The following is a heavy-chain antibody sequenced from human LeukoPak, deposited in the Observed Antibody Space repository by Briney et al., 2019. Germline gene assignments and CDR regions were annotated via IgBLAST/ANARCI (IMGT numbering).Heavy chain of an antibody. CDR1: GFTFSIYW. Sequence: GGSLRLSCAASGFTFSIYWMHWVPQAPGKGLVWVSRIYSHGSSTSYAASVKGRFTISGDNAKNTLYLQMNSLRAEDTAVYYCARARGVTEFDYWGQGTLVTVSS. J-gene: IGHJ4*02. V-gene: IGHV3-74*01. CDR2: IYSHGSST. D-gene: IGHD2-21*02. CDR3: ARARGVTEFDY.